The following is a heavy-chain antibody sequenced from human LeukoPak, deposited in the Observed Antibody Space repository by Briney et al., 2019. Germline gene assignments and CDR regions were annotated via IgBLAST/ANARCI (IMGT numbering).Heavy chain of an antibody. CDR1: GFTFNTYT. V-gene: IGHV3-48*04. D-gene: IGHD6-13*01. CDR2: LSSGSDSI. J-gene: IGHJ3*02. Sequence: GGSLRLSCATSGFTFNTYTMNWVRQAPGKGLEWISYLSSGSDSIFYADSVKGRFTISRDNAKNSLYLQMNSLRAEDTAVYYCARLAAPDAFDIWGQGTMVTVSS. CDR3: ARLAAPDAFDI.